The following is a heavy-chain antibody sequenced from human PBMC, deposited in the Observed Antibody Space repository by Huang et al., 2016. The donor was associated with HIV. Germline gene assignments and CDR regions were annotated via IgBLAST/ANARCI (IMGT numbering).Heavy chain of an antibody. CDR3: ARAPATHSVFFY. CDR2: NYYSGSS. CDR1: GDSIRSGGYY. Sequence: VQLQESGPGMVKPSQTLSLPCTVSGDSIRSGGYYWTCIRQSPAKGLAWIGYNYYSGSSDYNPSLKSRVSISIDAFKNRVSLKLKSVTVADTAVYYCARAPATHSVFFYWGQGTLVTVSA. V-gene: IGHV4-30-4*08. J-gene: IGHJ4*02. D-gene: IGHD3-3*01.